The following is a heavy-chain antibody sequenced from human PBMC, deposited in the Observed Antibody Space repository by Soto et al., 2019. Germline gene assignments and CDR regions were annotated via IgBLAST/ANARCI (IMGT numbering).Heavy chain of an antibody. Sequence: QGQLVQSGAEVKKPGASVKVSCKASGYTFTSYGISWVRQAPGQGLEWMGWISPYNGNTNYAQKLQGRVTMTTDTSTSTAYMELRSLRSDDTAVYYCVRDRGGYGDYVEDYWGQGTLVTVSS. CDR3: VRDRGGYGDYVEDY. CDR1: GYTFTSYG. V-gene: IGHV1-18*01. J-gene: IGHJ4*02. D-gene: IGHD4-17*01. CDR2: ISPYNGNT.